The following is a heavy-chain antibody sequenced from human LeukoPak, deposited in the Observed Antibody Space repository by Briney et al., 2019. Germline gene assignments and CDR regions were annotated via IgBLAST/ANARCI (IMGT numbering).Heavy chain of an antibody. V-gene: IGHV1-2*02. J-gene: IGHJ3*02. CDR1: GYTFIGYY. D-gene: IGHD1-26*01. CDR2: INPNSGGT. CDR3: ARVTGMEDQLLYDALDI. Sequence: ASVKVSCKASGYTFIGYYMHWVRQAPGQGLEWVGWINPNSGGTKYAQKFQGRVTMTRDTSISTGYMELSRLRSDDTAVYYCARVTGMEDQLLYDALDIWGQGTMVTVSS.